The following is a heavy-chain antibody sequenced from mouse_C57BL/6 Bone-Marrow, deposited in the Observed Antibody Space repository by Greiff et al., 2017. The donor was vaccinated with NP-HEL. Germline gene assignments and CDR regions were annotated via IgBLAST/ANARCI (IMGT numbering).Heavy chain of an antibody. V-gene: IGHV8-12*01. CDR3: ARSSYGLRGFAY. J-gene: IGHJ3*01. CDR2: IYWDDDK. Sequence: QVQLKVSGPGILQSSQTLSLSCSFSGFSLSTSGMGVSWIRQPPGKGLEWLAHIYWDDDKRYNPSLKSRLTIAKDTSKNQVFLKITSVDTADTATYYCARSSYGLRGFAYWGQGTLVTVSA. CDR1: GFSLSTSGMG. D-gene: IGHD1-1*01.